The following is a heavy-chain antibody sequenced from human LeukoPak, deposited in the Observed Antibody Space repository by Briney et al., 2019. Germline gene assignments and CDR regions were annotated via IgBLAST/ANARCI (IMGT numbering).Heavy chain of an antibody. CDR1: GFTFSSYE. V-gene: IGHV3-48*03. CDR2: ISSSGSTI. D-gene: IGHD1-26*01. CDR3: ARARGDLLYYYYYMDV. Sequence: GGSLRLSCAASGFTFSSYEMNWVRQAPGKGLEWVSYISSSGSTIYYADSVKGRFTISRDNAKNSLYLQMNSLGAEDTAVYYCARARGDLLYYYYYMDVWGKGTTVTVSS. J-gene: IGHJ6*03.